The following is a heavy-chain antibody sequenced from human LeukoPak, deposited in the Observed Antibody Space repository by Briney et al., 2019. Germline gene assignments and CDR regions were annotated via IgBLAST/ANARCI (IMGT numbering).Heavy chain of an antibody. CDR3: ARGGYYYDSSGYQHDAFDI. D-gene: IGHD3-22*01. V-gene: IGHV1-18*01. CDR2: ISAYNGNT. CDR1: GYTFTSYG. J-gene: IGHJ3*02. Sequence: ASVKVSCKASGYTFTSYGISWVRQAPGQGLEWMGWISAYNGNTNYAQKLQGRVTMTTDTSTSTAYMELSRLRSDDTAVYYCARGGYYYDSSGYQHDAFDIWGQGTMVTVSS.